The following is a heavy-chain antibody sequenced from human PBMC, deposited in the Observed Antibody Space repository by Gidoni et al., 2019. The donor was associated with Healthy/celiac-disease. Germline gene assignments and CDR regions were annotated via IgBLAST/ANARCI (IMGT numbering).Heavy chain of an antibody. Sequence: QVQLVESGGGVVQPGRSLRLYCAASGFTFSSYGMPWVRRAPGKGREWVAVIWYDGSKKSYADSVKGRFTISRDNSKNTLYLQMNSLRAEDTAVYYCARDSKDYDFWSGYYFRYYYGMDVWGQGTTVTVSS. V-gene: IGHV3-33*01. D-gene: IGHD3-3*01. CDR2: IWYDGSKK. J-gene: IGHJ6*02. CDR3: ARDSKDYDFWSGYYFRYYYGMDV. CDR1: GFTFSSYG.